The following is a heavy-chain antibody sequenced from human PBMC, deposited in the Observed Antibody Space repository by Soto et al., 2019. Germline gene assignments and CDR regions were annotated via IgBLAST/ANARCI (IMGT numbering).Heavy chain of an antibody. CDR2: IGDSGAST. V-gene: IGHV3-23*01. Sequence: EVLLLESGGGLVQPGGSLRLSCEASGFSFSSFAMNWVRQAPGQGLEWVSAIGDSGASTYYADSVKGRFTISRDNSRNTLYLQLNSLRAEDSAVEYCAKGVELDVWGNGTTVTVSS. CDR1: GFSFSSFA. J-gene: IGHJ6*04. CDR3: AKGVELDV. D-gene: IGHD1-26*01.